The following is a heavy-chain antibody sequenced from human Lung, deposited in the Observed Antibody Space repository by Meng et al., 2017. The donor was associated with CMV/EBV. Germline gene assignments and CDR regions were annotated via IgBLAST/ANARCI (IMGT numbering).Heavy chain of an antibody. V-gene: IGHV3-21*01. Sequence: GGSXRLXXAASGFTFSSYSMNWVRQAPGKGLEWVSSISSSSSYIYYADSVEGRFTISRDNAKNSLYLQMNSLRAEDTAVYYCARWERTAMDPYYYYGMDVWXQGTTVTVSS. CDR3: ARWERTAMDPYYYYGMDV. CDR1: GFTFSSYS. J-gene: IGHJ6*02. CDR2: ISSSSSYI. D-gene: IGHD5-18*01.